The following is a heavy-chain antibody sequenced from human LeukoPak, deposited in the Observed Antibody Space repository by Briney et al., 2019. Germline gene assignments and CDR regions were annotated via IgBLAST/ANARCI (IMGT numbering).Heavy chain of an antibody. CDR3: ARDRWHDY. D-gene: IGHD2-15*01. V-gene: IGHV3-21*01. CDR1: GFTFSSYS. Sequence: GGSLRLSCAASGFTFSSYSMNWVRRAPGKGLEWVSSISTSSNYLYYADSVKGRFTISRDNAKNSLFLQMNSLRAEDTAVYYCARDRWHDYWGQGTLVTVSS. CDR2: ISTSSNYL. J-gene: IGHJ4*02.